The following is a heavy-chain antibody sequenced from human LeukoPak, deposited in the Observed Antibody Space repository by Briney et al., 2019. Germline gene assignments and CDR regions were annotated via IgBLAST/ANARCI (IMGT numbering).Heavy chain of an antibody. D-gene: IGHD3-22*01. CDR1: GFTFSSYE. V-gene: IGHV3-48*03. CDR2: ISSSGSTI. CDR3: AKAAGPKYYYDSSGYYADY. J-gene: IGHJ4*02. Sequence: GGSLRLSCAASGFTFSSYEMNWVRQAPGKGLEWVSYISSSGSTIYYADSVKGRFTISRDNAKNSLYLQMNSLRAEDTAVYYCAKAAGPKYYYDSSGYYADYWGQGTLVTVSS.